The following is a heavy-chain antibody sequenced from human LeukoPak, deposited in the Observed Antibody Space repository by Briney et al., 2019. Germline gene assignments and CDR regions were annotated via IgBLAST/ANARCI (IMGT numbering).Heavy chain of an antibody. CDR3: ARDGQGLHC. Sequence: PGGSLRLSCAVSGLTFSNYWMHWVRQAPGKGLVWVSRISNDGTSTSYADSVKGRFTISRDNAKNTLYLQMNSLRGEDTAVYYCARDGQGLHCWGQRTLVTVSS. CDR1: GLTFSNYW. V-gene: IGHV3-74*01. CDR2: ISNDGTST. J-gene: IGHJ4*02. D-gene: IGHD6-25*01.